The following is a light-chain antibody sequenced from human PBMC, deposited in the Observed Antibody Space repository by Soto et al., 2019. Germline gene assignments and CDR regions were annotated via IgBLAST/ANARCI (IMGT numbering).Light chain of an antibody. J-gene: IGKJ1*01. Sequence: DIQMTQSPSTLSASVGDRVTITCRASQSISSWLAWYQQKPGKAPNLLIYKASSLESGVTSRFRGSGSETEFTLTISSLQPDDFATYYGQQYYSYPRAFGQGTKVEIK. CDR3: QQYYSYPRA. V-gene: IGKV1-5*03. CDR1: QSISSW. CDR2: KAS.